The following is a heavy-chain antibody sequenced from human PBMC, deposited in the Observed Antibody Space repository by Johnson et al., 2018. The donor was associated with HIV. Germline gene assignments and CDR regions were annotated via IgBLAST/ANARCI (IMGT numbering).Heavy chain of an antibody. CDR2: ISYDGSNK. CDR3: APGVYSGYDGVDAFDS. V-gene: IGHV3-30*04. CDR1: EFSLSNYA. D-gene: IGHD5-12*01. J-gene: IGHJ3*02. Sequence: QVQLVESGGGVVQPGRSLRIYCAVSEFSLSNYAMHWVRLAPGKGLQWMAVISYDGSNKYYADSVKGRFTISRDNSKNTLYLQMNSLRAEDTAVYYCAPGVYSGYDGVDAFDSWGQGTMVTVSS.